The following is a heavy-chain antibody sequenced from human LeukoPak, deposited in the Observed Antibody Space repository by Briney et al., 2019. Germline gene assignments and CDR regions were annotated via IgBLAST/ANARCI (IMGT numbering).Heavy chain of an antibody. CDR2: LYYSGRT. CDR3: ARHAIDSSGYYLHYFDY. CDR1: CGSFSTNSNY. Sequence: SETLSLTCTVSCGSFSTNSNYWCWIRQPPGKVLELIGRLYYSGRTYYNPSIKSRVTISVDTSKNQFSLKLSSVPAADTAVYYCARHAIDSSGYYLHYFDYWGQGTLVTVSS. D-gene: IGHD3-22*01. V-gene: IGHV4-39*01. J-gene: IGHJ4*02.